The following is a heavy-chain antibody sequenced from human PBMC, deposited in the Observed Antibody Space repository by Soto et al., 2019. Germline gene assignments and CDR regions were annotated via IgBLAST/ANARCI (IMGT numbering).Heavy chain of an antibody. CDR3: ASSGGPREEYYYGMDV. CDR1: GFTFSSYA. D-gene: IGHD3-16*01. Sequence: PGGSLRLSCAASGFTFSSYAMHWVRQAPGKGLEWVAVISYDGSNKYYADSVKGRFTISRDNSKNTLYLQMNGLRAEDTAVYYCASSGGPREEYYYGMDVWGQGTTVTVSS. J-gene: IGHJ6*02. CDR2: ISYDGSNK. V-gene: IGHV3-30-3*01.